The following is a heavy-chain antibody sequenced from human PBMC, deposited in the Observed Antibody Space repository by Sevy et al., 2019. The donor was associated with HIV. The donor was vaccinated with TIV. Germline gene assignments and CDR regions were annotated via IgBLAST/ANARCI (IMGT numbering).Heavy chain of an antibody. CDR2: INYSGIR. D-gene: IGHD6-19*01. Sequence: SEILSLTCTVSGASISSSGYYWGWIRQPPGKGLEWIASINYSGIRFYNPSLKSRITISADTSKNQFSLDLNSVTAADTAIYYCAGPILTYNNGWSYYDYWGQGTVVTVSS. CDR1: GASISSSGYY. CDR3: AGPILTYNNGWSYYDY. V-gene: IGHV4-39*01. J-gene: IGHJ4*02.